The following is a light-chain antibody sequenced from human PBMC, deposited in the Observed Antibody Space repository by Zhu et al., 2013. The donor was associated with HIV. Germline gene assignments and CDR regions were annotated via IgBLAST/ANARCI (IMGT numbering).Light chain of an antibody. V-gene: IGKV3-20*01. CDR3: QHYGNSPPRFT. Sequence: EIVLTQSPGTLSLSPGERATLSCTASQSVSSSYLTWYQQRPGQAPRLLIYGASSRATGIPDRFSGSGSGTDFTLTISRLEPEDFAVYYCQHYGNSPPRFTFGPRT. J-gene: IGKJ3*01. CDR1: QSVSSSY. CDR2: GAS.